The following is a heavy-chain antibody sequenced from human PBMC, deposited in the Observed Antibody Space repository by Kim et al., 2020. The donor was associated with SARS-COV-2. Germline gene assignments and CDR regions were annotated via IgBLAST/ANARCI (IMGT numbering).Heavy chain of an antibody. Sequence: SVKVSCKASGGTFSSYAISWVRQAPGQGLEWMGGIIPIFGTANYAQKFQGRVTITADESTSTAYMELSSLRSEDTAVYYCARGPYYDILTGYPYYYYGMDVWGQGTTVTVSS. CDR1: GGTFSSYA. J-gene: IGHJ6*02. V-gene: IGHV1-69*13. CDR2: IIPIFGTA. D-gene: IGHD3-9*01. CDR3: ARGPYYDILTGYPYYYYGMDV.